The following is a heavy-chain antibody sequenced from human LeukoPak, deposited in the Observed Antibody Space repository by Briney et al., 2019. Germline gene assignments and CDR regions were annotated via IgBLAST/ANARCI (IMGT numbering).Heavy chain of an antibody. CDR2: IYPGDSDT. D-gene: IGHD5-18*01. CDR3: ARLPGRGYSYGPFDY. J-gene: IGHJ4*02. Sequence: RGESLKISCKGSGYSFTSYWIGWVRQMPGKGLEWMGIIYPGDSDTRYSPSFQGQVTISVDKSISTAYLQWSSPKASDTAIYYCARLPGRGYSYGPFDYWGQGTLVTVSS. CDR1: GYSFTSYW. V-gene: IGHV5-51*01.